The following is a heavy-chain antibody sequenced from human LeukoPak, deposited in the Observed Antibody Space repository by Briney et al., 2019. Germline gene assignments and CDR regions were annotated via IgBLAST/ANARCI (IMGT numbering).Heavy chain of an antibody. D-gene: IGHD6-19*01. Sequence: GASVKVSCKASGYTFTGYYMDWVRQAPGQGLEWMGWINPNSGGTNYAQKFQGRVTMTRDTSISTAYMELSRLRSDDTAVYYCARDRSDSSGWSLDYWGQGTLVTVSS. V-gene: IGHV1-2*02. J-gene: IGHJ4*02. CDR3: ARDRSDSSGWSLDY. CDR2: INPNSGGT. CDR1: GYTFTGYY.